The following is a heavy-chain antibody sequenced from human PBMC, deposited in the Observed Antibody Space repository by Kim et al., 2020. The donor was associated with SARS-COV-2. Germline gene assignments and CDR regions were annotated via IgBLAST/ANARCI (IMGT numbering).Heavy chain of an antibody. D-gene: IGHD6-13*01. V-gene: IGHV3-9*01. CDR2: ISWNSGSI. CDR1: GFTFDDYA. CDR3: AKDTLSSSWYLNYYYGMDV. J-gene: IGHJ6*02. Sequence: GGSLRLSCAASGFTFDDYAMHWVRQAPGKGLEWVSGISWNSGSIGYADSVKGRFTISRDNAKNSLYLQMNSLRAEDTALYYCAKDTLSSSWYLNYYYGMDVWGQGTTVTVSS.